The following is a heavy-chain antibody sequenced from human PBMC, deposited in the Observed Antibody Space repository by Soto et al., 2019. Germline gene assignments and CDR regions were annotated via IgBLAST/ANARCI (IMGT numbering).Heavy chain of an antibody. CDR1: GGSISSYY. V-gene: IGHV4-59*01. D-gene: IGHD3-3*01. Sequence: QVQLQESGPGLVKPSETLSLTCTVSGGSISSYYWSWIRQPPGKGLEWIGYIYYSGSTNYNPSLKSRVTISVDTSKNQFSLKLSSVTAADTAVYYCARVYYDFWSGALQHNWFDPWGQGTLVTVSS. J-gene: IGHJ5*02. CDR2: IYYSGST. CDR3: ARVYYDFWSGALQHNWFDP.